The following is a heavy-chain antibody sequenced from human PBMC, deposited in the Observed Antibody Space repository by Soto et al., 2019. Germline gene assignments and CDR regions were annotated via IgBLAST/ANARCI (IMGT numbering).Heavy chain of an antibody. CDR3: AREGTVVHDYGMDV. J-gene: IGHJ6*02. D-gene: IGHD3-22*01. V-gene: IGHV1-18*01. CDR1: CYSFTSYG. CDR2: ISAYNGNT. Sequence: DSGKVSCKASCYSFTSYGISWVRQAPGQGLEWMGWISAYNGNTKYAQKLQGRGTMTTDTSTSTAYMELRSLRSDDTAVYYCAREGTVVHDYGMDVWGQGTTVTVSS.